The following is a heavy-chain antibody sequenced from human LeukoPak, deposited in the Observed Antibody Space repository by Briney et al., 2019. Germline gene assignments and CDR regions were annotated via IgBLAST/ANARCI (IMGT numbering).Heavy chain of an antibody. CDR1: GFSISDHY. J-gene: IGHJ4*02. V-gene: IGHV3-11*01. CDR2: VTSSGSST. CDR3: ARERRGSYYAFES. Sequence: PGGSLRLSCAASGFSISDHYMSWIRQSPGKGLEWISYVTSSGSSTKYADSVKGRFTISRDNAKNSVALQMNSLRAEHTAVYYCARERRGSYYAFESWGQGTLVTVSS. D-gene: IGHD3-10*01.